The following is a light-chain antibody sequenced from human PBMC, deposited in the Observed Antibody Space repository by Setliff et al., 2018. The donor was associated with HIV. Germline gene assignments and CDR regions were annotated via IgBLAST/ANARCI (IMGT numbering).Light chain of an antibody. CDR2: DVS. CDR1: SSDVGGYNY. CDR3: SSYTSSSPYV. V-gene: IGLV2-14*03. J-gene: IGLJ1*01. Sequence: QSVLTQPASVSGSPGQSITISCTGTSSDVGGYNYVSWYQQHPGKAPKLMICDVSNRPSGVSNRFSGSKSGNTASLTISCLQAEDEADYYCSSYTSSSPYVFGTGTNVTVL.